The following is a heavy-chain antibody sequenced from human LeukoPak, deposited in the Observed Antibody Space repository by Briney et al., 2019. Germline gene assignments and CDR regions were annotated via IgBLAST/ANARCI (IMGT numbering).Heavy chain of an antibody. V-gene: IGHV3-23*01. CDR3: AALRFGVVITISDVDF. CDR1: GFSFRSYV. CDR2: ISGSGGST. D-gene: IGHD3-3*01. Sequence: GGSLRLSCAGSGFSFRSYVMNWVRQAPGKGLGWVSGISGSGGSTYYADSAKGRFTISRDNSKKTLYLQMNSLRAEDTAVYFCAALRFGVVITISDVDFWGQGTLVTVSS. J-gene: IGHJ4*02.